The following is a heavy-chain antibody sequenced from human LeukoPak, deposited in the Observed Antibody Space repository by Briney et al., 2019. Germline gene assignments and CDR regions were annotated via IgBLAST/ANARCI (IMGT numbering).Heavy chain of an antibody. CDR2: INHSGGT. D-gene: IGHD5-18*01. CDR1: GGSFSGYY. J-gene: IGHJ4*02. Sequence: SETLSLTCAVYGGSFSGYYWSWIRQPPGKGLEWIGEINHSGGTNYNPSLKSRVTISVDTSKNQFSLKLSSVTAADTAVYYCARGDGYSYGFDYWGQETLVTVSS. V-gene: IGHV4-34*01. CDR3: ARGDGYSYGFDY.